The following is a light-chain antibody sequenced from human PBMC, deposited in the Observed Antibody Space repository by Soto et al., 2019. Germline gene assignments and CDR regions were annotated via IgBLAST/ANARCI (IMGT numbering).Light chain of an antibody. CDR3: SSYAGSNIPYV. CDR2: EVS. J-gene: IGLJ1*01. CDR1: SSDVGGYNY. Sequence: QYALTQPPSASGSPGQSVTISCTGTSSDVGGYNYVSWYQQHPGKAPKLMIYEVSKRPSGIPDRFSGSQSGNTASLTVSGLQAEDEADYYCSSYAGSNIPYVFGTGTKLTVL. V-gene: IGLV2-8*01.